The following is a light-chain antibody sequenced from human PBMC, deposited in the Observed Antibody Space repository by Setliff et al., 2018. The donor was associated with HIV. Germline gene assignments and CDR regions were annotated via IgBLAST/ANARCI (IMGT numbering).Light chain of an antibody. CDR1: SSNIGAGYD. CDR3: QTYDSSLTRFV. V-gene: IGLV1-40*01. Sequence: QSALTQPPSVSGAPGQRVTISCTGSSSNIGAGYDVHWYQQLPGKAPKLLIYANKNRPSGVPDRFSGSKSGTSASLAITGLQAEDEADYYCQTYDSSLTRFVFGTGTKVTVL. CDR2: ANK. J-gene: IGLJ1*01.